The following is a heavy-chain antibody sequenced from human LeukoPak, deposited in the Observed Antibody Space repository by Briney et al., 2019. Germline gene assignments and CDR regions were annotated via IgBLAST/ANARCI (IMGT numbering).Heavy chain of an antibody. V-gene: IGHV4-59*08. CDR1: GGSISSYY. CDR2: IYYSGGT. D-gene: IGHD5-24*01. Sequence: SETLSLTSTVSGGSISSYYWSWIRQPPGKGLDWIGYIYYSGGTDYNPSLKSRVTISVDSSKNQFSLKLRSLTAAHAAVYYCARHVTISGPYDASDIWGQGTMVTVSP. J-gene: IGHJ3*02. CDR3: ARHVTISGPYDASDI.